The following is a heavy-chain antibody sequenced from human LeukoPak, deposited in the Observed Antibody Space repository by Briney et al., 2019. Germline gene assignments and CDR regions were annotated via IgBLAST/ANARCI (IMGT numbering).Heavy chain of an antibody. CDR1: GFTFSSFW. CDR2: IEGDGGEK. CDR3: AGGSGWLIDY. V-gene: IGHV3-7*03. J-gene: IGHJ4*02. Sequence: GGSLRLSCAASGFTFSSFWMNWVRHTPGKGLEWVANIEGDGGEKNYMDSVKGRFTISRDNAKKSLHLQMNSLRAEDTGVYYCAGGSGWLIDYWGQGTLVTVSS. D-gene: IGHD6-19*01.